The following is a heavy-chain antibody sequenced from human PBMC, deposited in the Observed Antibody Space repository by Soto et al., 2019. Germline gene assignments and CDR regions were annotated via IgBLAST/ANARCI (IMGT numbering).Heavy chain of an antibody. Sequence: SQTLLLPCATSGDSVSSNSAAWNWIRQSPSRGLEWLGRTYYRSKWYNDYAVSVKSRITINPDTSKNQFSLQLNSVTPEDTAVHYCASTIAGAGGSTYYYYGMDVWGHGTTGNGSS. CDR2: TYYRSKWYN. CDR3: ASTIAGAGGSTYYYYGMDV. V-gene: IGHV6-1*01. D-gene: IGHD6-19*01. J-gene: IGHJ6*02. CDR1: GDSVSSNSAA.